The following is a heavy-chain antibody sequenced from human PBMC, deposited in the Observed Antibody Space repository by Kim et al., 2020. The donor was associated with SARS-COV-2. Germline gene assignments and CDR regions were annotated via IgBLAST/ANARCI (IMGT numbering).Heavy chain of an antibody. CDR2: IIPIFGTA. CDR3: ASFPHYIAAAGIGDYGMDV. V-gene: IGHV1-69*13. J-gene: IGHJ6*02. D-gene: IGHD6-13*01. CDR1: GGTFSSYA. Sequence: SVKVSCKASGGTFSSYAISWVRQAPGQGLEWMGGIIPIFGTANYAQKFQGRVTITADESTSTAYMELSSLRSEDTAGYYCASFPHYIAAAGIGDYGMDVWGQGTTVTVSS.